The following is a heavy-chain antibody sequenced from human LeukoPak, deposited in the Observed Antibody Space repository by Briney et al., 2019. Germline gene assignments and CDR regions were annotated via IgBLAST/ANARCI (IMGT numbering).Heavy chain of an antibody. CDR1: GFTFSSYG. D-gene: IGHD4-17*01. V-gene: IGHV3-33*01. CDR2: IWYDGSNK. J-gene: IGHJ4*02. CDR3: AREGYGDYYFDY. Sequence: GGSLRLSCAASGFTFSSYGMHWVRKAPGKGLEWVAVIWYDGSNKYYADSVKGRFTISRDNSKNTLYLQMNSLRAEDTAVYYCAREGYGDYYFDYWGQGTLVTVSS.